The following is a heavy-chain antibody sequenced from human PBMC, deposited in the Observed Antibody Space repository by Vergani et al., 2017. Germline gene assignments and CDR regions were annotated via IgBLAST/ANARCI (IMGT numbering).Heavy chain of an antibody. CDR3: ARALRRPLHNWFDP. CDR2: ISGSGGST. V-gene: IGHV3-23*01. J-gene: IGHJ5*02. Sequence: EVQLLESGGGLVQPGGSLRLSCAASGFTFSSYAMSWVRQAPGKGLEWVSAISGSGGSTYYADSVKGRFTISRDNSKTTLYLQMNSLRSDDTAVYYCARALRRPLHNWFDPWGQGTLVTVSS. CDR1: GFTFSSYA.